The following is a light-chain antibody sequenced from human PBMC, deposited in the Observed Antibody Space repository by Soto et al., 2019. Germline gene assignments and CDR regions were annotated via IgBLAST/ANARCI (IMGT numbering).Light chain of an antibody. CDR3: LQDSNYPLT. Sequence: AIQMTQSPSSLSASVGDRVTITCRASQGIRDDLGWYQQKPGKDPKLLIYAASNLQDGVPSKFRGSGACTDFTLTISSLQPEDFATYYCLQDSNYPLTFGAGTKVEIK. J-gene: IGKJ4*01. CDR2: AAS. V-gene: IGKV1-6*01. CDR1: QGIRDD.